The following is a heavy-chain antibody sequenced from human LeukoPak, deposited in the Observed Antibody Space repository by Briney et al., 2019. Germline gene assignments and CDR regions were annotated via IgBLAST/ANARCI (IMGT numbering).Heavy chain of an antibody. CDR1: GGSFSGYY. CDR2: INHSGST. Sequence: SETLSLTCAVYGGSFSGYYWSWLRQPPGKGLEWIGEINHSGSTNYNLSLKSRVTISVDTSKNQFSLKLSSVTAADTAVYYCARGPPLTYYDILTGHDAFDIWGQGTMVTVSS. J-gene: IGHJ3*02. V-gene: IGHV4-34*01. CDR3: ARGPPLTYYDILTGHDAFDI. D-gene: IGHD3-9*01.